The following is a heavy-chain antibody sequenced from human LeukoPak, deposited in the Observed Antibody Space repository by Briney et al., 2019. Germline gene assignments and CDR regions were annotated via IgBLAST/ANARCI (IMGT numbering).Heavy chain of an antibody. CDR3: ARDKAYSITYYSSYIHWFDP. CDR2: IIPIFGTT. Sequence: ASVKVSCKASEDTFNSYAISWVRQAPGQGLEWMGGIIPIFGTTSYAQNFQGRVTITADESTSTAYMDLNSLRSDDTAVYYCARDKAYSITYYSSYIHWFDPWGQGTLVTVSS. CDR1: EDTFNSYA. J-gene: IGHJ5*02. V-gene: IGHV1-69*13. D-gene: IGHD6-13*01.